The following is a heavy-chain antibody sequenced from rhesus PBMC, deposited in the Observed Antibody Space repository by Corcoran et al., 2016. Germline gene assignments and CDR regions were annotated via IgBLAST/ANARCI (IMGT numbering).Heavy chain of an antibody. CDR2: ISYAGKTI. CDR3: AKGPMVAALYYFDY. V-gene: IGHV3-136*01. CDR1: GFTFCIYA. J-gene: IGHJ4*01. Sequence: EVQLVESGGGLVQPGGSRRLSCAASGFTFCIYAMSWVRRAPGKGLEWVSYISYAGKTICYADSVKGRFTISRDNSKNTLSLQMNSLRPEDTAVYYCAKGPMVAALYYFDYWGQGVLVTVSS. D-gene: IGHD4-29*01.